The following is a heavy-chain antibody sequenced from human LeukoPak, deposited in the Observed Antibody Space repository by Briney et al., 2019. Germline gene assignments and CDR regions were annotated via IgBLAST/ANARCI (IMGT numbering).Heavy chain of an antibody. CDR2: ISDSGSSP. CDR3: TRPHARYCSGGSCYSFDS. J-gene: IGHJ4*02. CDR1: GFTFSSYS. D-gene: IGHD2-15*01. V-gene: IGHV3-23*01. Sequence: GSLRLSCAASGFTFSSYSMNWVRQAPGKGLEWVSIISDSGSSPGYADSVKGRFSISRDNSKNTLYLEMNGLTVEDTAVYFCTRPHARYCSGGSCYSFDSWGQGALVTVAS.